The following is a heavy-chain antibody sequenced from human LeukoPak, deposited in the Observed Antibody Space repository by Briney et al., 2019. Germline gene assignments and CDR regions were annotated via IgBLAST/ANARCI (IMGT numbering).Heavy chain of an antibody. Sequence: GSSVKVSCKASGGTFSSYAISWVRQAPGQGLEWMGRIIPIFGTANYAQKFQGSVTITTDESTSTAYMELSSLRSEDTAVYYCASSTVYSYDSSGYYWFDPWGQGTLVTVSS. J-gene: IGHJ5*02. CDR3: ASSTVYSYDSSGYYWFDP. CDR1: GGTFSSYA. D-gene: IGHD3-22*01. CDR2: IIPIFGTA. V-gene: IGHV1-69*05.